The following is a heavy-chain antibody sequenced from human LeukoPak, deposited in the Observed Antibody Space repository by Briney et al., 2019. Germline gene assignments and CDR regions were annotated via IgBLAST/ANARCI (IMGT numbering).Heavy chain of an antibody. Sequence: GGSLRLSCAASGFTFSSYAMSWVRQAPGKGLEWVSYISSSSSTIYYADSVKGRFTISRDNAKNSLYLQMNSLRAEDTAVYYCTRDYYDFWSGYFDYWGQGTLVTVSS. CDR3: TRDYYDFWSGYFDY. D-gene: IGHD3-3*01. CDR2: ISSSSSTI. CDR1: GFTFSSYA. J-gene: IGHJ4*02. V-gene: IGHV3-48*01.